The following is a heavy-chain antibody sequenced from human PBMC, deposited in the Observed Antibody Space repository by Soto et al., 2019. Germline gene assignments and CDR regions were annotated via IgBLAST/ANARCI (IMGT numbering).Heavy chain of an antibody. V-gene: IGHV2-5*01. CDR3: AHSGPTSCWTPGSWFDP. J-gene: IGHJ5*02. CDR2: SYWNDDK. Sequence: SGPTLVNPTQPLTLTCTFSRFSLTTSGVGVGWIRQPPGKALEWLALSYWNDDKRYSPSLKTRLTITKDTSKDQVVLTMNNMDPVDTATYCCAHSGPTSCWTPGSWFDPWGQGTLVTVSS. D-gene: IGHD2-2*01. CDR1: RFSLTTSGVG.